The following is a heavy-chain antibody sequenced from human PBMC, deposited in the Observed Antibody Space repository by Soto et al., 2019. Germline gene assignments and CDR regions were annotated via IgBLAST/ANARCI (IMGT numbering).Heavy chain of an antibody. V-gene: IGHV1-2*04. CDR2: INPNSGGT. CDR1: GYTFTSYA. D-gene: IGHD2-15*01. Sequence: ASVKVSCKASGYTFTSYAMHWVRQAPGQGLEWMGWINPNSGGTNYAQKFQGWVTMTRDTSISTAYMELSRLRSDDTAVYYCARGLQHCSGGSCYSYYYYGMDVWGQGTTVTVSS. CDR3: ARGLQHCSGGSCYSYYYYGMDV. J-gene: IGHJ6*02.